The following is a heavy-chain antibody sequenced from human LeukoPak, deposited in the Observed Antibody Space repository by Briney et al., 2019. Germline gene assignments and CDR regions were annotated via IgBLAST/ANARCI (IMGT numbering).Heavy chain of an antibody. CDR2: ISSSSSYI. D-gene: IGHD6-13*01. J-gene: IGHJ3*02. Sequence: GGSLRLSCAASGFTFSSYSMNWVRQAPGKGLEWVSSISSSSSYIYYADSVKGRFTISRDNAKNSLYLQMNSLRAEDTAVYYCARDRRQPDAFDIWGQGTMVTVSS. CDR3: ARDRRQPDAFDI. V-gene: IGHV3-21*01. CDR1: GFTFSSYS.